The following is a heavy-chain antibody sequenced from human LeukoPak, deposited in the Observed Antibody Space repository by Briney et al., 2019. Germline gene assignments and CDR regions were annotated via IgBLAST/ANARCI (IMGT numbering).Heavy chain of an antibody. V-gene: IGHV3-23*01. Sequence: GGSLRLSCAASGFTFSSYAMSWVRQAPGKGLEWVSAISGSGGSTYYADSVKGRFTISRDNSKNTLYLQMNSLRAEDTAVYYCASGLLLQGAYYFDYWGQGTLVTVSS. J-gene: IGHJ4*02. D-gene: IGHD3-22*01. CDR2: ISGSGGST. CDR3: ASGLLLQGAYYFDY. CDR1: GFTFSSYA.